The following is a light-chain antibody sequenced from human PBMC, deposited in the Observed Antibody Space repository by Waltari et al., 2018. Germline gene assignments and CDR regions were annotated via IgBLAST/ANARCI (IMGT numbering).Light chain of an antibody. V-gene: IGKV1-5*03. CDR3: QQYESYSGT. CDR1: QNVRNF. CDR2: KAS. Sequence: DIQLTQSPSTVSASVCNRVTITCRASQNVRNFLAWYQQKSGRAPSVLIYKASNLEDGVPSRFSGSGSGTEFTLTISSLQPDDFATYYCQQYESYSGTFGQGTRVEVK. J-gene: IGKJ1*01.